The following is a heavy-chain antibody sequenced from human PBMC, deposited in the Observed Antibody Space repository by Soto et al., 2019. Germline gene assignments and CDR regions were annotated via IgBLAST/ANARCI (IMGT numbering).Heavy chain of an antibody. CDR2: ISAYNGNT. D-gene: IGHD3-10*01. CDR3: AREGGTMGAGWFDP. CDR1: GYTFTSYD. V-gene: IGHV1-18*01. Sequence: QVQLVQSGAEVKKPGASVKVSCKASGYTFTSYDIRWVRQAPGQGLEWMGWISAYNGNTNYAQKLQDRVTMTTDTSMSTAYMELRSLRSDDTAVYYCAREGGTMGAGWFDPWGQGTLVTVSS. J-gene: IGHJ5*02.